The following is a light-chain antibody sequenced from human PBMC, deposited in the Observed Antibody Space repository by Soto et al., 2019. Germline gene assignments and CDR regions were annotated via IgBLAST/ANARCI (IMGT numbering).Light chain of an antibody. CDR1: SSNIGSNT. Sequence: QSVLTQAPSASGTPGQRVTISCSGSSSNIGSNTVSWYQQLPRTAPKLLIYSNNQRPSGVPDRFSGSKSGTSASLTISGLQSEDEADYYCAAWDDSLKGVFGGGTKLTVL. CDR3: AAWDDSLKGV. V-gene: IGLV1-44*01. J-gene: IGLJ2*01. CDR2: SNN.